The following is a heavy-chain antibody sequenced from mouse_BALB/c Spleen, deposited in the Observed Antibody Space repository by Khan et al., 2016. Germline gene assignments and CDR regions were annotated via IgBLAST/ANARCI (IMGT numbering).Heavy chain of an antibody. V-gene: IGHV14-4*02. CDR1: GFNIKDFY. CDR3: NACEYNAMDY. CDR2: IDPENGDT. J-gene: IGHJ4*01. Sequence: EVQLQESGAELVRSGASVKLSCTASGFNIKDFYMHWVKQRPEQGLEWIGWIDPENGDTEYAPKFQGKATMTADTTPNTAYLQHSSLTSEDTAVYYCNACEYNAMDYWGQGTSVTVSS.